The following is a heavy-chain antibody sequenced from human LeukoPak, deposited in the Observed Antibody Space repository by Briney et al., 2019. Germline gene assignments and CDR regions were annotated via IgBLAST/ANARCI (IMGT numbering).Heavy chain of an antibody. D-gene: IGHD1-26*01. Sequence: GGSLRLSCVASGFSFSSFGMHWVRQAPGKGLEGVAFIRYDGSNKYYADSVKGRFTISRDNSKNTLYLQMSSLRPEDTAVYYCARPEDLVGVTTSAFDYWGQGTLVTVSS. V-gene: IGHV3-30*02. CDR2: IRYDGSNK. CDR1: GFSFSSFG. CDR3: ARPEDLVGVTTSAFDY. J-gene: IGHJ4*02.